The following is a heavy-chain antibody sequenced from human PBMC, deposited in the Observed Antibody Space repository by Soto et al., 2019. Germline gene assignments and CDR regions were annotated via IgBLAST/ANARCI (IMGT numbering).Heavy chain of an antibody. V-gene: IGHV3-11*05. Sequence: QVPLVESGGGLVKPGGSLRLSCAVSGFTFSASYMTWIRQAPGKGLEWVSYISSSTSHTNYADSVKGRFTISRDNAKNSLFLQMNSLRAEDTAVYYCARGRGAAADYFDFWGQGTLVTVSS. CDR2: ISSSTSHT. CDR3: ARGRGAAADYFDF. D-gene: IGHD6-13*01. J-gene: IGHJ4*02. CDR1: GFTFSASY.